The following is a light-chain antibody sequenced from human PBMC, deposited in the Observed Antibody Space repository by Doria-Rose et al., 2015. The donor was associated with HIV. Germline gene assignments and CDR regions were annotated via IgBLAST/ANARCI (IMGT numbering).Light chain of an antibody. CDR2: WAS. CDR1: QSLLYTSKNY. CDR3: QQYYDTPS. J-gene: IGKJ3*01. V-gene: IGKV4-1*01. Sequence: TQSPESLGMSLGDRATLNCKSNQSLLYTSKNYLAWYQQKPGQPPKLLIYWASTRQSGIPARFSGSGSGTDFTLTISSLEAEDVAVYYCQQYYDTPSFGPGTTVDIK.